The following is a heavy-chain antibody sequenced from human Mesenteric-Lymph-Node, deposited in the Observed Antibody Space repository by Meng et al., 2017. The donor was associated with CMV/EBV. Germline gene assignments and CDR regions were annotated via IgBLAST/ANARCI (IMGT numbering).Heavy chain of an antibody. J-gene: IGHJ4*02. Sequence: QVQLQESGPGLLKPSETLSLSCIVSGDSISNSTYYWTWIRQPPGKGLEWIGSVHHSGTTYYNPSLKGRLTISVDTSANLFSLRLTTVTAADTATYYCARRGNYDSDYSEYWGQGTLVTVSS. V-gene: IGHV4-39*01. CDR1: GDSISNSTYY. CDR2: VHHSGTT. CDR3: ARRGNYDSDYSEY. D-gene: IGHD3-22*01.